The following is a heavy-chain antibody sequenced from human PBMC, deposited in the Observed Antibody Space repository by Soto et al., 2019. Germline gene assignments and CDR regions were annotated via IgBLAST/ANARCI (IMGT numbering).Heavy chain of an antibody. CDR2: INPSGDST. CDR3: ARVWFGEPTPQLDYYYYGMDV. Sequence: ASVKVSCNASGYTFTSYYMHWLLQAPGQGLVWMGIINPSGDSTSYSHKFLGRLTMITDTSTSTVYMELSSLRSEDTAVYYCARVWFGEPTPQLDYYYYGMDVWGQGTTVTVSS. CDR1: GYTFTSYY. V-gene: IGHV1-46*01. J-gene: IGHJ6*02. D-gene: IGHD3-10*01.